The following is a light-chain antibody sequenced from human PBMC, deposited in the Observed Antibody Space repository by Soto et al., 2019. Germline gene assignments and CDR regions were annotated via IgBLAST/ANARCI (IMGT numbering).Light chain of an antibody. Sequence: QSALTQPPSVSGAPGQKVTISCTRSSSNIGAAYDVHWYQHLPGTAPKLLIYGNNNRPSGVPDRFSGSKSGTSASLAITGLQAEDEADYYCQSYDSSLSGGVFGGGTKVTVL. CDR1: SSNIGAAYD. J-gene: IGLJ3*02. CDR2: GNN. CDR3: QSYDSSLSGGV. V-gene: IGLV1-40*01.